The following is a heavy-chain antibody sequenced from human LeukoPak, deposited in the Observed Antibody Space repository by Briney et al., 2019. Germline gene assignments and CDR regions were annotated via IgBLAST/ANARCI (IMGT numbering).Heavy chain of an antibody. CDR1: GGSFSGYY. V-gene: IGHV4-34*01. D-gene: IGHD4-23*01. CDR3: ARVRVPYGGTHSLDY. CDR2: INHSGST. J-gene: IGHJ4*02. Sequence: SETLSPTCAVYGGSFSGYYWSWIRQPPGKGLEWIGEINHSGSTNYYPSLKSRVTISVDTSKNQFSLKLSPVTAADTAVYYCARVRVPYGGTHSLDYWGQGTLVTVSS.